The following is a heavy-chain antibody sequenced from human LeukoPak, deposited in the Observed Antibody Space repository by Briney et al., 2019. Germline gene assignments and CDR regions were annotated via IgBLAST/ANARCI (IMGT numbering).Heavy chain of an antibody. D-gene: IGHD5-18*01. V-gene: IGHV4-34*01. CDR2: INHSGST. CDR1: GGSFSGYY. J-gene: IGHJ6*03. Sequence: SETLSLTCAVYGGSFSGYYWSWIRQPPGKGLEWIGEINHSGSTNYNPSLKSRVTISVDTSKNQFSLKLRSVTAADPAVYYCARARGHRYGYYYYYMDVWGKGTTLTVSS. CDR3: ARARGHRYGYYYYYMDV.